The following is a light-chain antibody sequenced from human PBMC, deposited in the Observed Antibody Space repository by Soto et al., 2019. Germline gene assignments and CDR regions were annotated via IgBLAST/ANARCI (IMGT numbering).Light chain of an antibody. V-gene: IGLV6-57*04. Sequence: NFMLTQPHSVSESPGKTVTISCTRSSGSIASNYVQWYQQRPGSAPTTVIYEDNQRPSGVPDRFSGSIDSSSNSASLTISXXXXEDEXDYYCQSYXXXXXXXVFGXGX. J-gene: IGLJ2*01. CDR1: SGSIASNY. CDR3: QSYXXXXXXXV. CDR2: EDN.